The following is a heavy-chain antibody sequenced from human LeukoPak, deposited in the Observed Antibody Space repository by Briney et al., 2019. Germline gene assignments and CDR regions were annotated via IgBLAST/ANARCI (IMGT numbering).Heavy chain of an antibody. CDR3: ARDDHYYGSGSYRY. V-gene: IGHV1-2*02. D-gene: IGHD3-10*01. Sequence: ASVKVSCKASGYTFTGYYMHWVRQAPGQGLEWMGWINPNSGGTNYAQKFQGRVTMTRDTSISTAYMELSRLRSDDTAVYYCARDDHYYGSGSYRYWDQGTLVTVSS. J-gene: IGHJ4*02. CDR2: INPNSGGT. CDR1: GYTFTGYY.